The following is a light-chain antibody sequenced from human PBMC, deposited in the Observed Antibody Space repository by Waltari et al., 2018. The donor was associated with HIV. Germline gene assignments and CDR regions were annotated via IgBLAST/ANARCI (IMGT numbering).Light chain of an antibody. J-gene: IGKJ5*01. CDR2: KAS. CDR1: QGISNW. CDR3: QQYNSDPS. V-gene: IGKV1-5*03. Sequence: DIHMTQSPSTLSAFVGDRVTINCRPSQGISNWLAWYQQKPGKAPKLLIHKASVLENGVSSRFSGSRFGTDFTLIIDSLEPDDFATYYCQQYNSDPSFGQGTRLEMK.